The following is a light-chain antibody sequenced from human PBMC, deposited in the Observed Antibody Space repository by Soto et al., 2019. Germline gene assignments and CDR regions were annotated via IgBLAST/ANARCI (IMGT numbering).Light chain of an antibody. CDR3: AVWDDRLNGPVA. V-gene: IGLV1-47*01. J-gene: IGLJ2*01. CDR1: SSNIGSNF. Sequence: QSVLTQAPSASGTPGQRVTISCSGSSSNIGSNFVYWYQKFPGTAPKVLIYRNDQRPSGVPDRFSGSKSGTSASLAISGLPSEDEADYYFAVWDDRLNGPVAFGGGTQVTVL. CDR2: RND.